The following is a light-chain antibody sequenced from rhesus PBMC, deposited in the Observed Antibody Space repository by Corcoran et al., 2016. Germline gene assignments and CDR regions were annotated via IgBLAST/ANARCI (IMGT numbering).Light chain of an antibody. V-gene: IGKV1-33*02. CDR3: KHGYVTPWT. CDR1: QGSTNA. J-gene: IGKJ1*01. Sequence: DIQMSQSPSSLSASVGDKVTITCRASQGSTNAVAWYQQKPGKAPRLLLYGTSSLGSGVPSRFSGSRSGKDFTLTISTLPAASFASCYFKHGYVTPWTFGHGTKVEVK. CDR2: GTS.